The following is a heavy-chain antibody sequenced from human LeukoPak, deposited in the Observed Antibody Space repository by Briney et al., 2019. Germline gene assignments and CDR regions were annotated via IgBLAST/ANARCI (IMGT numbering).Heavy chain of an antibody. CDR2: IYDSGST. D-gene: IGHD2-21*02. CDR3: AREAYCGGDCYSGFDY. CDR1: GYSISSGYY. V-gene: IGHV4-61*01. Sequence: PSETLSLTCTVSGYSISSGYYWGWIRQPPGKGLEWIGYIYDSGSTNYNPSLTSRVTISVDTSKNRFSLKLSSVTAADTAVYYCAREAYCGGDCYSGFDYWGQGTLVTVSS. J-gene: IGHJ4*02.